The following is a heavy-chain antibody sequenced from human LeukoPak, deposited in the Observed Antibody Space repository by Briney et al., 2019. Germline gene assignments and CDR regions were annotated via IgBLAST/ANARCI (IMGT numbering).Heavy chain of an antibody. D-gene: IGHD5-18*01. Sequence: SETLSLTCTVSGVTISSYYLTWIRQPPGKGLEWIGYMYYSGSTNYHHSLKGRVTISVDNSKNQVSLQMNTVRAADTAVYYCARGYSNFASWGQGSLVTVSS. V-gene: IGHV4-59*01. J-gene: IGHJ4*02. CDR1: GVTISSYY. CDR2: MYYSGST. CDR3: ARGYSNFAS.